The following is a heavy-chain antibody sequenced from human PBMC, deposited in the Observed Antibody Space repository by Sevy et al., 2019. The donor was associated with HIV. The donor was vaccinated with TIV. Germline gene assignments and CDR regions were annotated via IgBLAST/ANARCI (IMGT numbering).Heavy chain of an antibody. CDR1: GYTXXNXG. J-gene: IGHJ6*02. CDR2: ITAXKXNT. V-gene: IGHV1-18*01. CDR3: TXVXPYXXXXXX. Sequence: ASVKVSCKASGYTXXNXGISXVRQAPGQGXEWIGWITAXKXNTNYAQNFQGRVTMTTETSTSTAYMEPRSLRSDDTAVYXCTXVXPYXXXXXXWGQXXTVTVSS.